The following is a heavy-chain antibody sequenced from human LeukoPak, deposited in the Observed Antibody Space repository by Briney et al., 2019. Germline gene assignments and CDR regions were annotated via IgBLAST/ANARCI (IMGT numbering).Heavy chain of an antibody. J-gene: IGHJ3*02. V-gene: IGHV4-39*07. Sequence: SETLSLTCTVSGGSISTSSYHWGWFRQPPGKALECIGTIYYSGKTYYNPSLNSRVTISIHTSKIEFSLKLSSVTAADRAVYYCARSGPPAGRPDAFDIWGQGTMATVSS. D-gene: IGHD2-2*01. CDR2: IYYSGKT. CDR3: ARSGPPAGRPDAFDI. CDR1: GGSISTSSYH.